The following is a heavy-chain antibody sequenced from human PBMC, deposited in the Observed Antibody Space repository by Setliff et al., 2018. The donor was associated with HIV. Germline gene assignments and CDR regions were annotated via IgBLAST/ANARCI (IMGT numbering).Heavy chain of an antibody. CDR2: IYPSGRT. D-gene: IGHD3-10*01. J-gene: IGHJ4*02. CDR1: GGSMRSSGYS. V-gene: IGHV4-30-2*01. CDR3: VREGAGSGSYYLDF. Sequence: TLSLTCAVSGGSMRSSGYSWTWIRQAPGKGLEWIGYIYPSGRTYYNPSLKNRVTMSIDRSKKQFSLNLSSVTAADTALYFCVREGAGSGSYYLDFWGQGILVTVSS.